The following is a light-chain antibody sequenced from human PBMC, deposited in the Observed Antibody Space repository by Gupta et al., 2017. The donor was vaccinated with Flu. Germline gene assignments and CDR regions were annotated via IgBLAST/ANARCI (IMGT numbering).Light chain of an antibody. V-gene: IGLV3-25*01. CDR2: KDT. J-gene: IGLJ1*01. CDR1: ALPNKY. Sequence: GQTARITCSGDALPNKYVYWFQQKPGQAPELLIYKDTERPSGIPERFSASGSGTTVTLTISGVQAEEEADYYCQSADSTSTYYVFGAGTKVTVL. CDR3: QSADSTSTYYV.